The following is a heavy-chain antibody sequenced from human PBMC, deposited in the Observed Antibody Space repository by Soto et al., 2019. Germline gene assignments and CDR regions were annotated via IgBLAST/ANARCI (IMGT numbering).Heavy chain of an antibody. Sequence: QVQLVQSGAEVRKPGASVTVSCRSSGDSFNDYYIHWVRQAPGQGFEWMGWINPNGGVTKDAQKFQGLVSMTRDTSIRTVYMQLSRLRSDDTAVYYCARESGGATATLDYYYFYMDVWGTGTTVTVSS. CDR3: ARESGGATATLDYYYFYMDV. V-gene: IGHV1-2*04. CDR2: INPNGGVT. D-gene: IGHD5-12*01. CDR1: GDSFNDYY. J-gene: IGHJ6*03.